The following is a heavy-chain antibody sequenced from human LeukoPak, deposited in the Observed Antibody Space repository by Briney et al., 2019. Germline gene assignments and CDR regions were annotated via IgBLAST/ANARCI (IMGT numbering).Heavy chain of an antibody. CDR3: AKRSGAPNNFDF. Sequence: GGSLTLSCAASGFTFDAHSMHWVRQAPGKGLEWVSLISGDDSSKHYADSVKGRFTISRDNSDASLYLQMRGLRSEDTAFYYCAKRSGAPNNFDFWGQGALVTVSS. CDR2: ISGDDSSK. J-gene: IGHJ4*02. V-gene: IGHV3-43*02. D-gene: IGHD1-1*01. CDR1: GFTFDAHS.